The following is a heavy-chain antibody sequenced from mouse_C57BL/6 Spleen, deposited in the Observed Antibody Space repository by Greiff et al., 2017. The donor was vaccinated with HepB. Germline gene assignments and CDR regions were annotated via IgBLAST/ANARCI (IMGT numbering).Heavy chain of an antibody. Sequence: QVQLQQSGAELVRPGASVKLSCKASGYTFTDYYINWVKQRPGQGLEWIARIYPGSGNTYYNEKFKGKATLTAEKSSSTAYMQLSSLTSEDSAVYFCARYLLGAMDYWGQGTSVTVSS. D-gene: IGHD4-1*01. J-gene: IGHJ4*01. CDR2: IYPGSGNT. V-gene: IGHV1-76*01. CDR3: ARYLLGAMDY. CDR1: GYTFTDYY.